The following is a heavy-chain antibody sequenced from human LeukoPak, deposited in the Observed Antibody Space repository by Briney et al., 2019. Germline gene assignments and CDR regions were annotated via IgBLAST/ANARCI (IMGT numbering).Heavy chain of an antibody. CDR3: ARTDSSSWYWYFDL. D-gene: IGHD6-13*01. J-gene: IGHJ2*01. Sequence: SETLSLTCTVSGVSISSSSYHWDWIRQPPGKGLEWIGSIYDSGSTYYSPSLKSRVTISVDTSKNQFSLKLNSVTAADTAVYYCARTDSSSWYWYFDLWGRGTLVTVSS. CDR2: IYDSGST. CDR1: GVSISSSSYH. V-gene: IGHV4-39*01.